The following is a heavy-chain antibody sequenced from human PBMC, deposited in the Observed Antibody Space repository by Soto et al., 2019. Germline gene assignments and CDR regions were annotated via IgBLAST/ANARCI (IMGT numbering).Heavy chain of an antibody. CDR3: AKGLYGGFTY. V-gene: IGHV3-23*01. Sequence: EVRLLESGGGLVQPGGSLRLSCAASGFTFSVYAMSWVRQAPGKGLEWVSGISGSGDSTHYADSVKCRFTVSRDNSKSMLYLQTNSLRAEDTAIYYCAKGLYGGFTYWGQGTLVTVSS. CDR1: GFTFSVYA. CDR2: ISGSGDST. J-gene: IGHJ4*02. D-gene: IGHD3-10*01.